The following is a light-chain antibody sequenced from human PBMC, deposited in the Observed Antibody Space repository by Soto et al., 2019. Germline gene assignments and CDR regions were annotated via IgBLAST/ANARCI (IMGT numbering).Light chain of an antibody. J-gene: IGKJ4*01. Sequence: EIVLTQSPGTLSLSPGERATLSCRASQTVPDNHLAWYQQKPGQAPRRLIYGASSGASDTPGRFSGSGSGTDFTLTINSLEPEDFAVYYCHQYGSLPLTFGGGTRVEI. CDR2: GAS. CDR3: HQYGSLPLT. V-gene: IGKV3-20*01. CDR1: QTVPDNH.